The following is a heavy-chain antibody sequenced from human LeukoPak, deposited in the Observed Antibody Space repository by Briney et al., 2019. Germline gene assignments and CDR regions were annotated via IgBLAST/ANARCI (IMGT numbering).Heavy chain of an antibody. Sequence: SVKVSCKDSAYTFTGYYMHWVRQAPGLGLEWMGGIIPIFGTANYAQKFQGRVTITADESTSTAYMELSSLRSEDTAVYYCAGGSSGYYYPDYWGQGTLVTVSS. CDR3: AGGSSGYYYPDY. CDR2: IIPIFGTA. D-gene: IGHD3-22*01. J-gene: IGHJ4*02. V-gene: IGHV1-69*13. CDR1: AYTFTGYY.